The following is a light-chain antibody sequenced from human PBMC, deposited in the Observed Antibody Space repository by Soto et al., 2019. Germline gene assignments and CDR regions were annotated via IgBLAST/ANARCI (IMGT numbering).Light chain of an antibody. CDR1: QSVFSS. CDR2: GAA. V-gene: IGKV3-15*01. J-gene: IGKJ4*01. CDR3: QQYYDWPPLT. Sequence: EIVMTQSPATLSVSPGERATLSCRASQSVFSSLAWYQQKPGQAPRLLIYGAATRATGIPARFSGSGSGTEFTLTISSLQSEDFAVYYCQQYYDWPPLTFGGGTKVEIK.